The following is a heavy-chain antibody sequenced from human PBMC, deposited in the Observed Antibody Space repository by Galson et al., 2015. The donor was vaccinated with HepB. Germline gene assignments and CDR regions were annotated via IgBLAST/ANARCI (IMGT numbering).Heavy chain of an antibody. D-gene: IGHD6-19*01. CDR3: ARGHGWNYVDY. J-gene: IGHJ4*02. V-gene: IGHV4-31*03. CDR1: GGSISSGGYY. Sequence: TLSLTCTVSGGSISSGGYYWSWIRQHPGKGLEWIGYIYYSGSTYYNPSLKSRVTISVDTSKNQFSLKLSSVTAADTAVYYCARGHGWNYVDYWGQGTLVTVSS. CDR2: IYYSGST.